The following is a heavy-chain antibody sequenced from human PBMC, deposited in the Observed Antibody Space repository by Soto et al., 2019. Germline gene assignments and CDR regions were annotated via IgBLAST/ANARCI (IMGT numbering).Heavy chain of an antibody. V-gene: IGHV3-74*01. CDR2: INRDETNT. D-gene: IGHD6-25*01. J-gene: IGHJ4*02. Sequence: EVHLVESGGGLVQPGWSLTLSCAASGFTFRSYWMHWVRQAPGKGLLWVSRINRDETNTYYGDSVKDRFTISRDNAKDTLYLQMNGLGVDDTAVYYCAREAALHLGIAYWGQGPLVTVSS. CDR1: GFTFRSYW. CDR3: AREAALHLGIAY.